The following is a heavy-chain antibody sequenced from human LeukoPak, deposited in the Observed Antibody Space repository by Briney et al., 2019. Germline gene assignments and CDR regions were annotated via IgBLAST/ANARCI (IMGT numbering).Heavy chain of an antibody. CDR2: IYTSGNT. CDR1: GGSISTGSYC. V-gene: IGHV4-61*09. Sequence: SETLSVTCTVSGGSISTGSYCWSWIRQPAGKGLEWIGHIYTSGNTNYNPSLKSRVTISVDTSKNQFSLKLSSVTAADTAVYYCARGATVVTLGPSGLHQVFDPWGQGTLVTVSS. J-gene: IGHJ5*02. CDR3: ARGATVVTLGPSGLHQVFDP. D-gene: IGHD4-23*01.